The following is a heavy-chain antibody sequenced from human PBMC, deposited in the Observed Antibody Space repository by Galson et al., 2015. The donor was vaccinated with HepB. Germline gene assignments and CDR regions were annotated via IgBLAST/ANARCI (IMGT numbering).Heavy chain of an antibody. CDR1: GGSITTEDW. V-gene: IGHV4-4*02. Sequence: LSLTCTVSGGSITTEDWWSWVRQPPGKRLEWIGQIFHSGDTHYNPSLNSRVTMSADTSKNQFSLKLSSVTAADTAIYYCARDWIRDGASYYFDYWGQGTLVTVSS. J-gene: IGHJ4*02. CDR3: ARDWIRDGASYYFDY. CDR2: IFHSGDT. D-gene: IGHD5-24*01.